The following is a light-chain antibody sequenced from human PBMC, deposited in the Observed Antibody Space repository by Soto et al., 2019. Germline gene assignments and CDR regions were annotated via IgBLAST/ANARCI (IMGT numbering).Light chain of an antibody. V-gene: IGKV3D-20*01. Sequence: EIVLTQSPATLSLSPGERATLSCGASQSVSSSHLAWYQQKPGLAPRLLIYDASSRATGIPDRFSGSGSGTDFTLTISRLEPEDFAVYYCQQYGSSPITFGPGTKV. CDR2: DAS. CDR3: QQYGSSPIT. J-gene: IGKJ3*01. CDR1: QSVSSSH.